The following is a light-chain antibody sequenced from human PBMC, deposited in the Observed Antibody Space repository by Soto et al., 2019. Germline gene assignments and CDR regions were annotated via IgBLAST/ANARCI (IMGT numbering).Light chain of an antibody. J-gene: IGLJ1*01. CDR2: AVN. CDR1: SSDVGGYDY. V-gene: IGLV2-8*01. CDR3: SSYACSNTFV. Sequence: QSALTQPPSASGSPGQSVTISCTGTSSDVGGYDYVSWYQQHPGTAPKLMVYAVNKRPSGVPDRFSGSKSGNTASLTVSGLQAEDEADYYCSSYACSNTFVFGTGTKLTVL.